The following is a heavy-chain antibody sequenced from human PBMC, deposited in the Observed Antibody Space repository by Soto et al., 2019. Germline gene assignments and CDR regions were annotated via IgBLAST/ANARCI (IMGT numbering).Heavy chain of an antibody. Sequence: GASVKVSCKASGGTFSSYTISWVRQAPGQGLEWMGRIIPILGIANYAQKFQGRVTMTEDTSTDTACMELSSLRSEDTAVYYCATGAYYDFWSGYSIWGQGTMVTVSS. V-gene: IGHV1-69*02. D-gene: IGHD3-3*01. CDR1: GGTFSSYT. J-gene: IGHJ3*02. CDR3: ATGAYYDFWSGYSI. CDR2: IIPILGIA.